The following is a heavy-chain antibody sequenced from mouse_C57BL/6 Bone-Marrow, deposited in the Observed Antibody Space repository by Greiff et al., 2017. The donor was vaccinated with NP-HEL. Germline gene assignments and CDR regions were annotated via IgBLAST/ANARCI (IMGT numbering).Heavy chain of an antibody. Sequence: VQLQQPGAELVKPGASVKLSCKASGYTFTSYWMQWVKQRPGQGLEWIGEIDPSDSYTNYNQKFKGKATLTVDTSSSTAYMQLSSLTSEASAVYYCARWDAWFAYWGQGTLVTVSA. CDR2: IDPSDSYT. D-gene: IGHD4-1*01. CDR1: GYTFTSYW. V-gene: IGHV1-50*01. CDR3: ARWDAWFAY. J-gene: IGHJ3*01.